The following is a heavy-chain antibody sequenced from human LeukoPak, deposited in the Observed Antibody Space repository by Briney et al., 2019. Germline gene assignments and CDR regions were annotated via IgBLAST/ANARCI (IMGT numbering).Heavy chain of an antibody. V-gene: IGHV6-1*01. Sequence: SQTLSLTCVISGDSVSSNNGAWNWIRQSPSRGLEWLGRTYYRSKWYIDYAVSVKSRISIKPDTSKNQFSLQLNSVTPEDTAEYYCARGRRYFDWSRYYFDYWGQGTLVTVSS. D-gene: IGHD3-9*01. CDR1: GDSVSSNNGA. CDR2: TYYRSKWYI. CDR3: ARGRRYFDWSRYYFDY. J-gene: IGHJ4*02.